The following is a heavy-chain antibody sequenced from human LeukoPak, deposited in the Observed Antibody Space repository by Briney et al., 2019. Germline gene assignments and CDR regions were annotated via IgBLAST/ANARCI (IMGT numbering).Heavy chain of an antibody. CDR2: IYYSGST. CDR1: GGSISSYY. D-gene: IGHD3-16*02. CDR3: ARAVYAWGSYRYSFDY. J-gene: IGHJ4*02. Sequence: PSETLSLTCTVSGGSISSYYWSWIRQPPGKGLEWIGYIYYSGSTNYNPSLKSRVTISVDTSKNQFSLKLSSVTAADTAVYYCARAVYAWGSYRYSFDYWGQGTLVTVSS. V-gene: IGHV4-59*01.